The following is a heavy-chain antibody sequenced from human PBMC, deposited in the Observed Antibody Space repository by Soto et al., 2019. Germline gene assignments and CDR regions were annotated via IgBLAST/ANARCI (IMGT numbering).Heavy chain of an antibody. CDR3: ARDGVDVSRTTVRHGALDI. CDR1: GGSFSTYG. CDR2: FLPVFTTA. D-gene: IGHD4-17*01. J-gene: IGHJ3*02. Sequence: QVQLVQSGAEVKKPGSSVKVSCKASGGSFSTYGISWVRQAPGQGLEWMGGFLPVFTTAKYAQKFQGRVSITADESTYTAYMELSSLRSEDTAVYFGARDGVDVSRTTVRHGALDIWGQGTVVTVSS. V-gene: IGHV1-69*01.